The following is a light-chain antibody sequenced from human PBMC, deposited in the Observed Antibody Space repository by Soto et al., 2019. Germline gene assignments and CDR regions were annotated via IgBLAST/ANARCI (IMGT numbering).Light chain of an antibody. Sequence: EIVLTQSPGTLSLSPGESATLSCRASQSIRNNYLAWYRQKPGQAPRAIICGAYMRAPGIPDRFSGSGSGTDFTLTISRLEPEDFAVYYCQQYDSSPWTFGLGTRVAIK. CDR1: QSIRNNY. V-gene: IGKV3-20*01. CDR2: GAY. CDR3: QQYDSSPWT. J-gene: IGKJ1*01.